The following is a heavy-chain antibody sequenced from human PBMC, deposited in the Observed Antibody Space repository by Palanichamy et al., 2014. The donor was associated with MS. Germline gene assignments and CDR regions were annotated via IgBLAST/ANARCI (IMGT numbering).Heavy chain of an antibody. Sequence: EVQLLESGGGLVQPGGSLRLSCAASGFTFNKYGVSWVRQAPGKGLEWVSGIRDNGETTDYAGSVKGRFIISRDNSENTVYLQMNSLRAEDTALYYCAKHRGDYYRFSHMDIWGQGTTVTVSS. V-gene: IGHV3-23*01. D-gene: IGHD1-26*01. CDR3: AKHRGDYYRFSHMDI. CDR1: GFTFNKYG. J-gene: IGHJ6*02. CDR2: IRDNGETT.